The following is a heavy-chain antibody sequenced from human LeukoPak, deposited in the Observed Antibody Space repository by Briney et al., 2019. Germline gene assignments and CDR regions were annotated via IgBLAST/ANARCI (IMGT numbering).Heavy chain of an antibody. Sequence: GGSLRLSCAASGFTFSSYSMTWVRRAPGKGLEWVSVIYSGGSTYYADSVKGRFTISRDNSKNTLYLQMNSLRAEDTAVYYCARGSDYYDSSGYQAFFDYWGQGTLVTVSS. J-gene: IGHJ4*02. CDR1: GFTFSSYS. CDR2: IYSGGST. V-gene: IGHV3-66*01. D-gene: IGHD3-22*01. CDR3: ARGSDYYDSSGYQAFFDY.